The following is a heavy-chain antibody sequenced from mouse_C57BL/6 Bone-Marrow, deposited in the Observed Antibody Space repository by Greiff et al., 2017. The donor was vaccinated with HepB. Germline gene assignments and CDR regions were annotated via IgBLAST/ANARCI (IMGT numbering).Heavy chain of an antibody. J-gene: IGHJ2*01. CDR3: ATTMVTTRGRDYFDY. V-gene: IGHV5-17*01. CDR1: GFTFSDYG. CDR2: ISSGSSTI. Sequence: EVKLQESGGGLVKPGGSLKLSCAASGFTFSDYGMHWVRQAPEKGLEWVAYISSGSSTIYYADTVKGRFTISRDNAKNTLFLQMTSLRSEDTAMYYCATTMVTTRGRDYFDYWGQGTTLTVSS. D-gene: IGHD2-2*01.